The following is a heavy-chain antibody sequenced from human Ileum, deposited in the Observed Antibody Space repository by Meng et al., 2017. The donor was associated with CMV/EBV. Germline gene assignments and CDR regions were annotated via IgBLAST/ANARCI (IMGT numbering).Heavy chain of an antibody. CDR1: GYTFTGNY. D-gene: IGHD6-6*01. J-gene: IGHJ4*02. CDR2: IDPNTGGT. V-gene: IGHV1-2*02. CDR3: ARRERISSGLEY. Sequence: QVQLLQSGAEVKKPGTSVKVSCKASGYTFTGNYIYWVRQAPGQGLEWMGWIDPNTGGTKYIQKFQGRVTMTGDTSISTAYMELSGLRFDDTAVYYCARRERISSGLEYWGQGTLVTVSS.